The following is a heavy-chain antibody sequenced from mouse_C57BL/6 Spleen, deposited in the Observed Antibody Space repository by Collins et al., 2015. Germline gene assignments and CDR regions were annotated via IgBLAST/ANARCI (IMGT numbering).Heavy chain of an antibody. D-gene: IGHD2-3*01. CDR2: IHPNSGST. Sequence: QVQLQQPGAELVKPGASVKLSCKASGYTFTSYWMHWVKQRPGQGLEWIGMIHPNSGSTNYNEKFKSKATLTVDKSSSTAYMQLSSLTSEDSAVYYCARTYDGYYALGYWGQGTTLTVSS. J-gene: IGHJ2*01. V-gene: IGHV1-64*01. CDR3: ARTYDGYYALGY. CDR1: GYTFTSYW.